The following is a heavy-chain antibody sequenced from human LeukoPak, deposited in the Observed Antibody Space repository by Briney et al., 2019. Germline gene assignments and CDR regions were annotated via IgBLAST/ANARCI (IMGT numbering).Heavy chain of an antibody. CDR2: ISYDGSNK. D-gene: IGHD4-23*01. V-gene: IGHV3-30*04. Sequence: PGGSLRLSCAASGFTFSSYAMHWVRQAPGKGLEWVAVISYDGSNKHYADSVKGRFTISRDNSKNTLYLQMNSLRAEDTAVYYCARGEGLVTDFDYWGQGTLVTVSS. J-gene: IGHJ4*02. CDR3: ARGEGLVTDFDY. CDR1: GFTFSSYA.